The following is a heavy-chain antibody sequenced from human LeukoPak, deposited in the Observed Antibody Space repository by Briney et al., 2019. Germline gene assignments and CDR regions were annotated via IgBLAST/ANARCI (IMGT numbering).Heavy chain of an antibody. CDR3: ATRYSYGDLGVDY. CDR2: IYYSGST. J-gene: IGHJ4*02. CDR1: GGSISSSSYY. Sequence: SETLSLTCTVSGGSISSSSYYWGWIRQPPGKGLEWIGSIYYSGSTYYNPSLKSRVTISVDTSKNQFSLKLSSVTAADTAVYYCATRYSYGDLGVDYWGQGTLVTVSS. D-gene: IGHD5-18*01. V-gene: IGHV4-39*01.